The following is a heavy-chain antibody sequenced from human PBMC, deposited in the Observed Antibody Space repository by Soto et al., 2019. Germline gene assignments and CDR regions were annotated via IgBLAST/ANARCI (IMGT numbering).Heavy chain of an antibody. CDR1: GFTFSSYA. CDR3: AKDDCSGGSCQIDY. J-gene: IGHJ4*02. Sequence: TVGSLRLSCAASGFTFSSYAMSWVRQAPGKGLEWVSAISGSGGSTYYADSVKGRFTISRDNSKNTLYLQMNSLRAEDTAVYYCAKDDCSGGSCQIDYWGQGTLVTVSS. D-gene: IGHD2-15*01. V-gene: IGHV3-23*01. CDR2: ISGSGGST.